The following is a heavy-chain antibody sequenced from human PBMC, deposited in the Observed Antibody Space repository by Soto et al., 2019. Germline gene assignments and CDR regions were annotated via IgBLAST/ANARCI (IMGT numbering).Heavy chain of an antibody. CDR3: ARVGESGSYIPSFDY. Sequence: QVQLVQSGAEVKKPGSSVKVSCKASGGTFSSYAISWVRQAPGQGLEWMGGIIPIFGTANYAQKFHGRVTITADESTSTAYMELSSLRSEDTAVYYCARVGESGSYIPSFDYWGQGTLVTVSS. CDR1: GGTFSSYA. V-gene: IGHV1-69*01. J-gene: IGHJ4*02. D-gene: IGHD1-26*01. CDR2: IIPIFGTA.